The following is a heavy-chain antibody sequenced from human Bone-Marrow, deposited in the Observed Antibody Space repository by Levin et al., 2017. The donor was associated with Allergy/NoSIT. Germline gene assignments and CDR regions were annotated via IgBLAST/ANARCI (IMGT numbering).Heavy chain of an antibody. CDR1: GHSIRSGGYY. CDR2: NYYSGTT. CDR3: ARGADWNDEGYFFDY. D-gene: IGHD1-1*01. Sequence: SQTLSLTCSVSGHSIRSGGYYWSWVRQLPGKGLEWIGYNYYSGTTYHNPSLRSRASISFDLSMNQFSLKLTSVTAADTALYYCARGADWNDEGYFFDYWGQGTLVTVSS. J-gene: IGHJ4*02. V-gene: IGHV4-31*02.